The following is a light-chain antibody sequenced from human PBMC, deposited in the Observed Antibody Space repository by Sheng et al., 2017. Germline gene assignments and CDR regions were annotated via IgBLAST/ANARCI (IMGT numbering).Light chain of an antibody. CDR1: QSVSVY. CDR3: QQYDSTAS. Sequence: EIVLTQSPATLSLSPGERATLSCRASQSVSVYVAWFQQKPGQAPRLLIFGVSNRATGIPDRFSGSGSGTDFTLTISRLEPEDFAVYYCQQYDSTASFGQGTRLEIK. CDR2: GVS. V-gene: IGKV3-20*01. J-gene: IGKJ5*01.